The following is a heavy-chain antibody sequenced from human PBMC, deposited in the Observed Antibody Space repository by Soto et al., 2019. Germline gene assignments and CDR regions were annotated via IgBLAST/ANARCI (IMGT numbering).Heavy chain of an antibody. Sequence: QVQLVQSGAEVKKPGSSVKVSCKASGGTFSSYAISWVRQAPGQGLEWMGGIIPIFGTANYAQKFQGRVTITAVEGSSTAYMVLSSLRSEDTAVYYCARHVPAAGYYYGMDVWGQGTTVTVSS. CDR2: IIPIFGTA. CDR1: GGTFSSYA. CDR3: ARHVPAAGYYYGMDV. J-gene: IGHJ6*02. V-gene: IGHV1-69*12. D-gene: IGHD2-2*01.